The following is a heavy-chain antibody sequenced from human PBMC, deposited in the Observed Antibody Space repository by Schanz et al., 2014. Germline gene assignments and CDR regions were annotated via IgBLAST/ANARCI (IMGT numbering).Heavy chain of an antibody. V-gene: IGHV3-74*01. Sequence: VLLVESGGGLVQPGGSLRLSCAASGFTFSDSWMHWVRQAPGKGLVWVSRTSNDGSFTTFADSVKGRFTISRDNAKNTLYLQMNSLRAEDTAVYYCVRDTDYHFDYWGQGTLVTVSS. D-gene: IGHD4-17*01. CDR2: TSNDGSFT. J-gene: IGHJ4*02. CDR3: VRDTDYHFDY. CDR1: GFTFSDSW.